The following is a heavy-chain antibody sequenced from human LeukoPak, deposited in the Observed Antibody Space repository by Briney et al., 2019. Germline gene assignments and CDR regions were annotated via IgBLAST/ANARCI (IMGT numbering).Heavy chain of an antibody. CDR2: INPNSGGT. D-gene: IGHD6-19*01. V-gene: IGHV1-2*02. CDR3: APMNLIAVAGTGNNNWFDP. Sequence: GASVKVSCKASGYIFTCYNMHWVRQAPGQGLEWMGWINPNSGGTNYAQKFQGRVTMTRDTSISTAYMELSRLRSDDTAVYYCAPMNLIAVAGTGNNNWFDPWGQGTLVTVSS. CDR1: GYIFTCYN. J-gene: IGHJ5*02.